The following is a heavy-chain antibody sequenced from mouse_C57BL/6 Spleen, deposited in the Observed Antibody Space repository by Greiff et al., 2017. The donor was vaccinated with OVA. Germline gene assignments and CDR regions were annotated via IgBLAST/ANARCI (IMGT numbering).Heavy chain of an antibody. CDR3: ARQIYGNYLDY. D-gene: IGHD2-1*01. CDR1: GFTFSSYA. CDR2: ISDGGSYT. V-gene: IGHV5-4*03. Sequence: EVMLVESGGGLVKPGGSLKLSCAASGFTFSSYAMSWVRQTPEKRLEWVATISDGGSYTYYPDNVKGRFTISRDNAKNNLYLQMSHLKSEDTAMYYCARQIYGNYLDYWGQGTTLTVSS. J-gene: IGHJ2*01.